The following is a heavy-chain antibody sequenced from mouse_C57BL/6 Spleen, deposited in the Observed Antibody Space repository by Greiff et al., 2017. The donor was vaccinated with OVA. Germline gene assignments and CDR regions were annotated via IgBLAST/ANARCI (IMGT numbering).Heavy chain of an antibody. V-gene: IGHV1-53*01. D-gene: IGHD1-1*01. J-gene: IGHJ4*01. Sequence: QVQLQQPGPELVKPGASVKLSCKASGYTFTSYWMNWVKQRPGQGLEWIGMIYPRNGGTNYNEKFKGKATLTVDKSSSTAYMHLSSLTSEDSAVYYCARYYDYGGYYAMDYWGQGTSVTVSS. CDR1: GYTFTSYW. CDR3: ARYYDYGGYYAMDY. CDR2: IYPRNGGT.